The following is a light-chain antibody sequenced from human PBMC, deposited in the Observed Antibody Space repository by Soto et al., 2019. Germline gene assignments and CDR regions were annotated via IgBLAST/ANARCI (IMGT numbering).Light chain of an antibody. Sequence: EIVLTQYPATLSVSPGGRATLSCRASQSVSTNIAWYQQKPGQAPRLLIYGASTRATGIPARFSGSGSGTEFTLTISSLQSEDFAVYYCQQYYDWPITFGQGTRLEI. CDR1: QSVSTN. CDR3: QQYYDWPIT. V-gene: IGKV3-15*01. J-gene: IGKJ5*01. CDR2: GAS.